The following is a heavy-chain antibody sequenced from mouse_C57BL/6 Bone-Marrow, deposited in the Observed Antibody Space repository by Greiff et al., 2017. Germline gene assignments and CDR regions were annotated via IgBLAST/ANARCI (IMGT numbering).Heavy chain of an antibody. Sequence: QVQLQQPGAELVRPGTSVKLSCKASGYTFTSYWMHWVKQRPGQGLEWIGVIDPDASYTNYNQKFKGKATLTVDTSSSTAYMQLSSLTSEDSAVYYCAREGDDYDGVYAMDYWGQGTSVTVSS. V-gene: IGHV1-59*01. D-gene: IGHD2-4*01. CDR3: AREGDDYDGVYAMDY. J-gene: IGHJ4*01. CDR2: IDPDASYT. CDR1: GYTFTSYW.